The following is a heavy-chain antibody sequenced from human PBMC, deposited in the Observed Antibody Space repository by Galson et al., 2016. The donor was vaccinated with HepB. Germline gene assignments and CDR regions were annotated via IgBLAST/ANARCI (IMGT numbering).Heavy chain of an antibody. J-gene: IGHJ2*01. CDR2: IYPGDSDT. V-gene: IGHV5-51*01. Sequence: QSGAEVKKPGEPLIISCKGSGYSLTSHWIAWVRQMPGKGLEWMGMIYPGDSDTRYSPSFQGHVTISADKSISTAYLQWNSLEASDTAMYYCARHGVWRPFCIDGVCSWFFGLWGRGTLVTVSS. CDR1: GYSLTSHW. CDR3: ARHGVWRPFCIDGVCSWFFGL. D-gene: IGHD2-8*01.